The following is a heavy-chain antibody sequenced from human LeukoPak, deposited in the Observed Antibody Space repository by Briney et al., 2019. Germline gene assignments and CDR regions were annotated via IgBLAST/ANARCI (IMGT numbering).Heavy chain of an antibody. CDR2: IIPIFSTA. Sequence: ASVKVSCKASGGTFNTYAISWVRQAPGQGLEWMGGIIPIFSTADYPQKFQGRVTITTDESTTTAYRELSSLRSDDTAVYFCARGSLVEPATLGGGGYFDCWGPGTLVTVSS. CDR1: GGTFNTYA. V-gene: IGHV1-69*05. CDR3: ARGSLVEPATLGGGGYFDC. D-gene: IGHD2-2*01. J-gene: IGHJ4*02.